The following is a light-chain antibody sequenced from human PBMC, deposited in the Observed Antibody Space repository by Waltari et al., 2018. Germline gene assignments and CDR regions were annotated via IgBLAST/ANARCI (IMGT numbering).Light chain of an antibody. CDR3: CSYAGGGTYV. CDR2: EVA. CDR1: SIDVEKSNL. J-gene: IGLJ1*01. Sequence: QSALTQPASVSRSPGQSITISCPGTSIDVEKSNLVSWYQHHPDKAPKLMIYEVAKRPSGVSNRFSGSKSGNTASLTSSGLQAEDEADYYCCSYAGGGTYVFGRGTKVTVL. V-gene: IGLV2-23*02.